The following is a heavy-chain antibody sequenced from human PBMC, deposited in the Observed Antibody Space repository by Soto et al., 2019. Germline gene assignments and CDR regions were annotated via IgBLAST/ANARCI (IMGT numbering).Heavy chain of an antibody. D-gene: IGHD2-2*01. V-gene: IGHV1-3*01. CDR3: ARGHIVVVPAAAYFGY. CDR1: GYTFTSYA. CDR2: INAGNGNT. J-gene: IGHJ4*02. Sequence: ASVKVSCKASGYTFTSYAMHWVRQAPGQRLEWMGWINAGNGNTKYSQKFQGRVTITRDTSASTAYMELSSLRSEDTAVYYCARGHIVVVPAAAYFGYWGQGTLVTVSS.